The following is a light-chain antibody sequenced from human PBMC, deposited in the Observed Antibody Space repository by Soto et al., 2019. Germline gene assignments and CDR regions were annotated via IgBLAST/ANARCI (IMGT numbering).Light chain of an antibody. CDR3: YTYAGGSTYL. Sequence: QSVLTQPASVSGSPGQSITISCTGTSSDVGSYILLSWYQHHPGKAPKLIIYEDIKGPSGVSNRFSGSKSGNTASLRISGLQAEDEADYYCYTYAGGSTYLFGTGTKVTVL. J-gene: IGLJ1*01. V-gene: IGLV2-23*01. CDR2: EDI. CDR1: SSDVGSYIL.